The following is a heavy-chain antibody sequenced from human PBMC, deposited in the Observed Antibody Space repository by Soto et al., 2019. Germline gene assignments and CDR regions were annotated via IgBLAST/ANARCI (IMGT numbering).Heavy chain of an antibody. CDR2: IQYGGTT. J-gene: IGHJ4*02. Sequence: QLQLQESGPGLVKASETLSLTSTVSGGSITRNNHFWGWIRQSPGKGLEWIGSIQYGGTTNYNPSLKSRVIMSAETSKNQFSLMMNSVTAADTAVYYCARLGSSGWYQGSYFDYWGQGTLVTVSS. D-gene: IGHD6-19*01. CDR1: GGSITRNNHF. CDR3: ARLGSSGWYQGSYFDY. V-gene: IGHV4-39*01.